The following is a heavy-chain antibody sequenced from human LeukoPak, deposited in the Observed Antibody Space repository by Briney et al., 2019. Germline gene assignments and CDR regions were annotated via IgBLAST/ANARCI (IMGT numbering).Heavy chain of an antibody. D-gene: IGHD5-24*01. CDR3: ARAGEMRYMDV. CDR2: IKGNGATT. J-gene: IGHJ6*03. V-gene: IGHV3-11*01. CDR1: GFTFSNYY. Sequence: GGSLRLSCEASGFTFSNYYMSWIRQAPGKGLEWVSHIKGNGATTYYADSVRGRFTISRDNAKNSLFLQMNSLRVDDTATYYCARAGEMRYMDVWGKGTAVAVS.